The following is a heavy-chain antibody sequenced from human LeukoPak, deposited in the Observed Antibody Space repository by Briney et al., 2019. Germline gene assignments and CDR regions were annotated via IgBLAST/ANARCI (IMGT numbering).Heavy chain of an antibody. CDR3: ARGWLSVSLDAFDI. CDR1: GGCFSGYY. J-gene: IGHJ3*02. D-gene: IGHD3-9*01. V-gene: IGHV4-34*01. Sequence: ASETLSLTCAVYGGCFSGYYWSWIRQPPGKGLEWIGEINHSGSTNYNPSLKSRVTISVDTSKNQFSLKLSSVTAADTAVYYCARGWLSVSLDAFDIWGQGTMVTVSS. CDR2: INHSGST.